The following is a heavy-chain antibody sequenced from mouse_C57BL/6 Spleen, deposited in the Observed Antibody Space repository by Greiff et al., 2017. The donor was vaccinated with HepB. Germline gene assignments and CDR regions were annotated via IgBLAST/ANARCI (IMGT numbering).Heavy chain of an antibody. CDR3: ARGGFFAY. D-gene: IGHD3-1*01. CDR1: GFTFSDYG. J-gene: IGHJ3*01. V-gene: IGHV5-17*01. Sequence: EVKLVESGGGLVKPGGSLKLSCAASGFTFSDYGIHWVRQAPEKGLEWVAYISSGSSTIYYADTVKGRFTISRDNAKNTLFLQMTSLRSDDTAMYYCARGGFFAYWGQGTLVTVSA. CDR2: ISSGSSTI.